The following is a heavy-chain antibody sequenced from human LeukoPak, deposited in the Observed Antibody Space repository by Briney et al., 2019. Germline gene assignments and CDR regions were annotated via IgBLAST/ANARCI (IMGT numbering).Heavy chain of an antibody. J-gene: IGHJ4*02. CDR3: ARRHGTYSRVYYFDY. CDR1: GGSISSSSYY. Sequence: SETLSLTCTVSGGSISSSSYYWGWIRQPPGKGLEWIGYIYYSGSTNYNPSLKSRVTISVDTSKSQFSLKLSSVTAADTAVYYCARRHGTYSRVYYFDYWGQGTLVTVSS. D-gene: IGHD1-26*01. V-gene: IGHV4-61*05. CDR2: IYYSGST.